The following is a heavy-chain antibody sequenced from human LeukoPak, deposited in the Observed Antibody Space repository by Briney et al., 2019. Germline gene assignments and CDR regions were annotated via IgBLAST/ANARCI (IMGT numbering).Heavy chain of an antibody. Sequence: ASVKVSCKASGYTFTSYGISWVRQAPGQGLEWMGWISAYSGNTNYAQKLQGRVTMTTDTSTSTAYKELRSLRSDDTAVYYCAREMTDYYGSGTYYKGEYNWFDPWGQGALVTVSS. CDR2: ISAYSGNT. D-gene: IGHD3-10*01. V-gene: IGHV1-18*01. J-gene: IGHJ5*02. CDR3: AREMTDYYGSGTYYKGEYNWFDP. CDR1: GYTFTSYG.